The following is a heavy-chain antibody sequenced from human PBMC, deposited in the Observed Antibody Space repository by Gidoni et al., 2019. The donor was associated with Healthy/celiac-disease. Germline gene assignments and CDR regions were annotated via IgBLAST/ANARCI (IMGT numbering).Heavy chain of an antibody. Sequence: QVQLVQSGAEVKKPGASVKVSCKASGYTFTSYAMHWVRQAPGQRLEWMGWINAGNGNTKYSQKFQGRVTITRDTSASTAYMELSSLRSEDTAVYYCARAGDIVLDWFDPWGQGTLVTVSS. V-gene: IGHV1-3*01. CDR2: INAGNGNT. CDR3: ARAGDIVLDWFDP. CDR1: GYTFTSYA. J-gene: IGHJ5*02. D-gene: IGHD2-8*02.